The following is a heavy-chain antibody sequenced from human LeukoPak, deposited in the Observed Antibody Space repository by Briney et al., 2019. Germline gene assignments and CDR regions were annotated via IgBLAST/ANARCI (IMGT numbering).Heavy chain of an antibody. CDR1: GFTFSSYA. Sequence: GGSLRLSCATSGFTFSSYAMNWVRQAPGKGLECVSFISTSGDFTYYAASVKGRFTVSRDNSKNTLYLQMNSLRADDTAVYYCAGCSGRSCYSRGKYGVDVWGQGTTVIVSS. J-gene: IGHJ6*02. V-gene: IGHV3-23*01. CDR3: AGCSGRSCYSRGKYGVDV. CDR2: ISTSGDFT. D-gene: IGHD2-15*01.